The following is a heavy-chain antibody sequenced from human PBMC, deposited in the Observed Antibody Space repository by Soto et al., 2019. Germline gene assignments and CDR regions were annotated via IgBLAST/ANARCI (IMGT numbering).Heavy chain of an antibody. D-gene: IGHD3-10*01. CDR3: ARARADYYGAENYYKGGFYYFDH. CDR1: GGSLSGNY. J-gene: IGHJ4*02. Sequence: QVLLQQWGAGLLKPSETLSLTCAVYGGSLSGNYWTWIRQPPGKGPEWIGNINHSGSTIYNPSLKSRVTISVGTSNNQFFLELSSVAAADTAAYYCARARADYYGAENYYKGGFYYFDHWGQGTLVTVSS. CDR2: INHSGST. V-gene: IGHV4-34*01.